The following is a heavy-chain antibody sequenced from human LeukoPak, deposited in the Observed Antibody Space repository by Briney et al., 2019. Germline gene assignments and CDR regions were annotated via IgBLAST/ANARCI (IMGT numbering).Heavy chain of an antibody. CDR2: IYYSGST. J-gene: IGHJ4*02. CDR3: ARHYVFVYGGSSFDF. CDR1: GGSISSYY. D-gene: IGHD3-16*01. V-gene: IGHV4-59*08. Sequence: PSETLSLTCTVSGGSISSYYWSWIRQPPGKGLEWIGYIYYSGSTNYNPSLKSRIAISLDMSKNQFSLDLRSVTAADTAIYYCARHYVFVYGGSSFDFWGQGTLVTVSS.